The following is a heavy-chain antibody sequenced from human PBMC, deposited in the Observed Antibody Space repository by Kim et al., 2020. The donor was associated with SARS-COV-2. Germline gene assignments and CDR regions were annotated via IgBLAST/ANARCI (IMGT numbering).Heavy chain of an antibody. D-gene: IGHD3-22*01. V-gene: IGHV4-59*09. CDR3: ARGYDSSGYYPLKD. J-gene: IGHJ4*02. Sequence: PSLRSQVTISVDKSKNQFSLKLSSVTAADTAVYYCARGYDSSGYYPLKDWGQGTLVTVSS.